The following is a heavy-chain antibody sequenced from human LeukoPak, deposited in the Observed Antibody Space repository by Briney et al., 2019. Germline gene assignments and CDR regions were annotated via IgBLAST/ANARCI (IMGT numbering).Heavy chain of an antibody. J-gene: IGHJ4*02. Sequence: SETLSLTCTVSGGSISSYYWSWIRQPPGEGLEWIGYIYYSGSTNYNPSLKSRVTISVDTSKNQFSLKLSSVTAADTAVYYCARFNLKVYGSGSYFDYWGQGTLVTVSS. V-gene: IGHV4-59*08. CDR1: GGSISSYY. CDR3: ARFNLKVYGSGSYFDY. CDR2: IYYSGST. D-gene: IGHD3-10*01.